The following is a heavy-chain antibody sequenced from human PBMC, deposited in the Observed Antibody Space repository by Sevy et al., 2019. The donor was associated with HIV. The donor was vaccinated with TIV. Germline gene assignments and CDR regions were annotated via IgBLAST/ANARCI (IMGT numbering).Heavy chain of an antibody. V-gene: IGHV3-23*01. CDR2: ISGSGGSK. D-gene: IGHD3-16*02. J-gene: IGHJ5*02. CDR1: GFTFSSYA. Sequence: GGSLRLSCAASGFTFSSYAMSWVRQAPGKGLEWVSAISGSGGSKYYADSVKGRFTISRDNSKNTLYLQMNSLRAEDTAVYYSAKDLSDYVWGSYRYTNWFDPWGQGTLVTVSS. CDR3: AKDLSDYVWGSYRYTNWFDP.